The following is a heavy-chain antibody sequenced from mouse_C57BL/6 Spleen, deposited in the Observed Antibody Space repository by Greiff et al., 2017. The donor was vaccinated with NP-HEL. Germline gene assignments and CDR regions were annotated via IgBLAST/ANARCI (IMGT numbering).Heavy chain of an antibody. CDR3: ARYGDYDVYYYAMDY. D-gene: IGHD2-4*01. CDR2: INPSNGGT. Sequence: QVQLQQPGTELVKPGASVKLSCKASGYTFTSYWMHWVKQRPGQGLEWIGNINPSNGGTNYNQKFKGKATLTVDTSSSTAYMQLSSLTSEDSAVYYCARYGDYDVYYYAMDYWGQGTSVTVSS. V-gene: IGHV1-53*01. J-gene: IGHJ4*01. CDR1: GYTFTSYW.